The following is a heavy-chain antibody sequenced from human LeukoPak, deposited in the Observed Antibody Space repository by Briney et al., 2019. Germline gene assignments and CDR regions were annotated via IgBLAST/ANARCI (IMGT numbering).Heavy chain of an antibody. J-gene: IGHJ5*02. CDR1: GFTFMNSA. V-gene: IGHV3-23*01. CDR3: AKDEYGSGSRAFNNCFDP. D-gene: IGHD3-10*01. CDR2: ISGGGGST. Sequence: GGARRLPCAASGFTFMNSAMSWVRQAPGKGVEWVSTISGGGGSTYYAHSVKGRFTISRDNPKNTLYMQMNSLRAEGTAVYYCAKDEYGSGSRAFNNCFDPWGQGTLVTVSS.